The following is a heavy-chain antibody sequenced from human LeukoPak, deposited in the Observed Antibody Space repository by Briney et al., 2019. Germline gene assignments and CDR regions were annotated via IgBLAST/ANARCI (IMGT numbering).Heavy chain of an antibody. D-gene: IGHD5-18*01. J-gene: IGHJ6*03. Sequence: SQTLSLTCTVSGNSISSGDYYWSWIRQPAGKGLEWIGRIYTSGSTTYNPSLKSRVTISVDTSKNQFSLKLSSVTAADTAVYYCAREGYSYGYGGYYYYYYMDVWGKGTTVTISS. CDR3: AREGYSYGYGGYYYYYYMDV. CDR2: IYTSGST. CDR1: GNSISSGDYY. V-gene: IGHV4-61*02.